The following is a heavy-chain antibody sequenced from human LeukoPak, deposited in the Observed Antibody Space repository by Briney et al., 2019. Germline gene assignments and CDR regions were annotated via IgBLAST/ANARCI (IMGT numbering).Heavy chain of an antibody. D-gene: IGHD3-16*01. CDR2: ISGGGVTT. J-gene: IGHJ6*02. CDR3: ARNQQLGGHSYYYYGMDV. CDR1: GFSFSGHW. V-gene: IGHV3-23*01. Sequence: GGSLRLSCTASGFSFSGHWMHWARQAPGKGLEWASGISGGGVTTYYADSVKGRFTISRDNSKNTLYLQMNSLRADDTAIYYCARNQQLGGHSYYYYGMDVWGQGTTVTVSS.